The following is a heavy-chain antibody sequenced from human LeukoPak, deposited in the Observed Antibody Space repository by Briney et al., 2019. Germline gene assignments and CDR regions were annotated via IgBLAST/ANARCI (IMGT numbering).Heavy chain of an antibody. J-gene: IGHJ4*02. CDR2: FDPEDGET. CDR3: GTTRRGLLFLGYFDS. V-gene: IGHV1-24*01. Sequence: ASVNVSCTVSVYTLTELAIHWVRQAPGKGPERVGGFDPEDGETIYAQKFQGRVTVTEDTSTNIGYMELSRQRSEDTAVYYCGTTRRGLLFLGYFDSWGEGALLTVSS. CDR1: VYTLTELA. D-gene: IGHD2-2*01.